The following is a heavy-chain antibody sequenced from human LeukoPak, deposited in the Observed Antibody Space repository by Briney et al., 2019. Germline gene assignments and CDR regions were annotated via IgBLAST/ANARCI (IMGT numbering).Heavy chain of an antibody. CDR3: ARGMISSAYSSSSVVDY. D-gene: IGHD6-6*01. Sequence: ASVKVSCKASGHTFTSYDINWVRQATGQGLEWMGWMNPNSGNTGYAQKFQGRVTITRNTSISTAYMELSSLRSEDTAVYYCARGMISSAYSSSSVVDYWGQGTLVTVSS. V-gene: IGHV1-8*03. CDR1: GHTFTSYD. J-gene: IGHJ4*02. CDR2: MNPNSGNT.